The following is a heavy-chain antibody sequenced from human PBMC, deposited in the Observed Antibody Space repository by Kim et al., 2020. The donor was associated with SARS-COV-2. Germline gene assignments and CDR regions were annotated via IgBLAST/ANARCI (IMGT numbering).Heavy chain of an antibody. CDR3: AREALGLDY. D-gene: IGHD3-10*01. Sequence: ASVKVSCEASGYTFANFGVSWVRQTPGQGLEWMGWVSAYNGNTDYAQKFRGRVTMTTDASTTTAHMELRSLRSDDTAVYFCAREALGLDYWGQGTLVTVSS. J-gene: IGHJ4*02. V-gene: IGHV1-18*01. CDR1: GYTFANFG. CDR2: VSAYNGNT.